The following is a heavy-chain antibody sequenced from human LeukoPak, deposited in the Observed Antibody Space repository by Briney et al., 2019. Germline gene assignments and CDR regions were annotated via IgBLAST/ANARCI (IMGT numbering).Heavy chain of an antibody. CDR3: AKSATVWGSYTYYFDY. D-gene: IGHD3-16*01. CDR2: IRYDGSNK. V-gene: IGHV3-30*02. Sequence: GGSLRLSCAASGFIFSSYGMHWVRQAPGKGLEWVAFIRYDGSNKYYADSVKGRFTISRDNSKNTLYLQMNSLRAEDTAVYYCAKSATVWGSYTYYFDYWGQGTLVTVSS. J-gene: IGHJ4*02. CDR1: GFIFSSYG.